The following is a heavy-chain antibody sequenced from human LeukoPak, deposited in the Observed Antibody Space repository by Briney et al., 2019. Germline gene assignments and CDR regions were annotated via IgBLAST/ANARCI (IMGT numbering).Heavy chain of an antibody. CDR3: ARTLEYSSSSGDY. V-gene: IGHV1-69*13. J-gene: IGHJ4*02. CDR2: IIPIFGTA. Sequence: ASVKVSCKASGGTFSSYAISWVRQAPGQGLEWMGAIIPIFGTANYAQKFQGRVTITADESTSTAYMELSSLRSEDTAVYYCARTLEYSSSSGDYWGQGTLVTVSS. CDR1: GGTFSSYA. D-gene: IGHD6-6*01.